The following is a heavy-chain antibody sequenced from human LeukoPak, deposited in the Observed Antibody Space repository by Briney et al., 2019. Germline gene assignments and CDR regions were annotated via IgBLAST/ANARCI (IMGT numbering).Heavy chain of an antibody. CDR1: GGTFSSNA. CDR3: ARSYSGRNKYYFDY. Sequence: SVKVSCKASGGTFSSNAISWVRQAPGQGLEWMGRIIPIFGTANYAQEFQGRVTITTDESTSTAYMELSSLRATDTAVSYCARSYSGRNKYYFDYWGEGTLVTVSS. V-gene: IGHV1-69*05. CDR2: IIPIFGTA. J-gene: IGHJ4*02. D-gene: IGHD1/OR15-1a*01.